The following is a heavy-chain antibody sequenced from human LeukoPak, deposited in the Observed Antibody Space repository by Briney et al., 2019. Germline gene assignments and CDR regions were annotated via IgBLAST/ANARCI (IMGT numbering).Heavy chain of an antibody. CDR1: GFTFSSYG. Sequence: PGGSLRLSCAAPGFTFSSYGMHWVRQAPGKGLEWVAVIWYDGSNKYYADSVKGRFTISRDNSKNTLYLQMSSLRAEDTAVYYCARSIAAIGFDPWGQGTLVTVSS. V-gene: IGHV3-33*08. CDR2: IWYDGSNK. CDR3: ARSIAAIGFDP. D-gene: IGHD6-25*01. J-gene: IGHJ5*02.